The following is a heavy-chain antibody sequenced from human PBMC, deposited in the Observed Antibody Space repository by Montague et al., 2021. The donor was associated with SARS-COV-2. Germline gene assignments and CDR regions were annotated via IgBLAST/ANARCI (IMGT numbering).Heavy chain of an antibody. Sequence: SETLSLTCTVSGXSISSSTYYWCCNRQPPGKGLDWIGNIYYSGSTYYNPSLKSRVTISVDTSKNQFSLKLSAVAAADTAVYYCASGFYSRRGGYGMDFWVQGTMVTVSS. CDR2: IYYSGST. CDR3: ASGFYSRRGGYGMDF. CDR1: GXSISSSTYY. V-gene: IGHV4-39*01. D-gene: IGHD4-11*01. J-gene: IGHJ6*02.